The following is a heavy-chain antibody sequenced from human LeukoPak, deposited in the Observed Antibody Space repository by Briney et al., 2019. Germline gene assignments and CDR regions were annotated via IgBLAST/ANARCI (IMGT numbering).Heavy chain of an antibody. V-gene: IGHV4-30-4*01. CDR3: ARNIPALVPVY. CDR1: GGSISSSAYW. D-gene: IGHD2-21*01. J-gene: IGHJ4*02. Sequence: PSETLSLTCSVSGGSISSSAYWWRWIRQPRGKGLEWIEYIYYSGSTYYNPTLKSRVTISVDTSNNQFSLKLSSVTAADTAVYYCARNIPALVPVYWGQGTLVTVSS. CDR2: IYYSGST.